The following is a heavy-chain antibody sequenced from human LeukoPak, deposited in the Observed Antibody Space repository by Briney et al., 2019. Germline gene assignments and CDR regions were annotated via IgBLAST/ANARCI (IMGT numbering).Heavy chain of an antibody. Sequence: GGSLRLSCAASGFTFSSYAMSWVRQAPGKGLEWVSAISGSGGSTYYADSVKGRFTISRDNSKNTLYLQMNSLRAEDTAVYYCAKDRYYYGSGNCFDYWGQGTLVTASS. V-gene: IGHV3-23*01. CDR3: AKDRYYYGSGNCFDY. CDR2: ISGSGGST. D-gene: IGHD3-10*01. J-gene: IGHJ4*02. CDR1: GFTFSSYA.